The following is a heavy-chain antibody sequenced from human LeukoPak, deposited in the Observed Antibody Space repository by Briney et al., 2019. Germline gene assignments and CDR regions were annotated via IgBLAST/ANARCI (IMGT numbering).Heavy chain of an antibody. CDR3: ATYDNWVAGDV. D-gene: IGHD1-20*01. CDR1: EFTFSDYR. J-gene: IGHJ6*02. V-gene: IGHV3-7*01. Sequence: PGGSLRLSCAASEFTFSDYRMSWVRQAPGKGPEWVANIKKDGSEEHYVDSVKGRFTVSRDNAKNSLFLQMNSLRVEDTAVYYCATYDNWVAGDVWGQGTTVSVSS. CDR2: IKKDGSEE.